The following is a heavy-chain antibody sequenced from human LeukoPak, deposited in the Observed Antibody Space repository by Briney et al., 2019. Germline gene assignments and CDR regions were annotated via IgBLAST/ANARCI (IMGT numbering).Heavy chain of an antibody. V-gene: IGHV3-23*01. CDR1: GFTFSSYA. D-gene: IGHD6-19*01. CDR2: ISGSGGST. J-gene: IGHJ4*02. Sequence: GGSLRLSCAASGFTFSSYAMSWVRQAPGKGLEWVSAISGSGGSTYYADSVKGRFTTSRDNSKNTLYLQMNSLRAEDTAVYYCAKGPDSSGWYIYFDYWGQGTPVTVSS. CDR3: AKGPDSSGWYIYFDY.